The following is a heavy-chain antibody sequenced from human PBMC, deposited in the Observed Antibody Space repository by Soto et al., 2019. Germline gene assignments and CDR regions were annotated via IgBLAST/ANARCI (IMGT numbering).Heavy chain of an antibody. D-gene: IGHD5-12*01. CDR2: ISAYNGNT. J-gene: IGHJ4*02. CDR1: GYTFTSYG. V-gene: IGHV1-18*01. Sequence: ASVKVSCKASGYTFTSYGISWVRQAPGQGLEWMGWISAYNGNTNYAQKLQGRVTMTTDTSTSTAYMELRSLRSDDTAVYYCAREWSGYDFGPYFDYWGQGTLVTVSS. CDR3: AREWSGYDFGPYFDY.